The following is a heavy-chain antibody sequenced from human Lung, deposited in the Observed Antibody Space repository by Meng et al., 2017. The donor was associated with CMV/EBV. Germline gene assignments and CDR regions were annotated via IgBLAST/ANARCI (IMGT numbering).Heavy chain of an antibody. CDR3: TTDSGYGYVWGSYQLLGY. J-gene: IGHJ4*02. CDR2: VKSKTDGGTT. Sequence: GGSLRLXCAASGFTFSNAWMSWVRQAPGKGLEWVGRVKSKTDGGTTDYAAPVKGRFTISRDDSKSTLYLQMNSLKTEDTAVYYCTTDSGYGYVWGSYQLLGYWGQGNXV. V-gene: IGHV3-15*01. CDR1: GFTFSNAW. D-gene: IGHD3-16*01.